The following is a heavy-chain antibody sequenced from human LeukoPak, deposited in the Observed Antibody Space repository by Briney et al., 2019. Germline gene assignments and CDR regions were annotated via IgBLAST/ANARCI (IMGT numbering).Heavy chain of an antibody. V-gene: IGHV3-66*02. Sequence: GGSLRLSCAASELIVSDNYMSWVRQAPGKGLEWVSVIYSGGTTYYADSVRGRFTISRDNSKNTLYLLMNSLRAEDTAVYYCARLDGVWSGPYYKGYFEYWGQGTLVTVSS. CDR3: ARLDGVWSGPYYKGYFEY. D-gene: IGHD3-3*01. CDR1: ELIVSDNY. J-gene: IGHJ4*02. CDR2: IYSGGTT.